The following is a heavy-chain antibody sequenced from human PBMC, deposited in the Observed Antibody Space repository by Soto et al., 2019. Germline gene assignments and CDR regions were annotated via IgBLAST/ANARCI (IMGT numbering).Heavy chain of an antibody. CDR3: ASDTPGIAAAGNYYYYYMDV. CDR1: GGSISSSSYY. CDR2: IYYSGST. Sequence: SETLSLTCTVSGGSISSSSYYWGWIRQPPGKGLEWIGSIYYSGSTYYNPSLKSRVTISVDTSKNQFSLKLSSVTAADTAVYYCASDTPGIAAAGNYYYYYMDVWGKGTTVTVSS. V-gene: IGHV4-39*01. D-gene: IGHD6-13*01. J-gene: IGHJ6*03.